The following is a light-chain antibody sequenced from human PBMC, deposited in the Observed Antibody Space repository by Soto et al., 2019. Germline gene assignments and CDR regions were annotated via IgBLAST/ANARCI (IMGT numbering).Light chain of an antibody. CDR1: QDISNY. J-gene: IGKJ5*01. V-gene: IGKV1-33*01. CDR2: DAS. Sequence: DFQMTQSPSSLSASVGDRVTITCQASQDISNYLNWYQQKPGRAPKLLIYDASTLERGVPSRFSGTGSGTLFTFAISSLQPEDIGIYYCQQSDNLPITFGHGTRLEIK. CDR3: QQSDNLPIT.